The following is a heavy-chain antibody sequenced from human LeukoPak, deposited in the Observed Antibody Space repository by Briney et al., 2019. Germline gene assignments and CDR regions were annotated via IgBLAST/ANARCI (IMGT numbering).Heavy chain of an antibody. J-gene: IGHJ4*02. CDR1: GGSFSGYY. CDR2: INHSGST. Sequence: PSETLSLTCAVYGGSFSGYYWSWIRQPPGKGLEWVGEINHSGSTNYNPSLKSRVTISVDMSKNQFSLKLSSVTAAATAVYYCARRSYSSGWYGARGNFDYWGQGTLVTVSS. D-gene: IGHD6-19*01. CDR3: ARRSYSSGWYGARGNFDY. V-gene: IGHV4-34*01.